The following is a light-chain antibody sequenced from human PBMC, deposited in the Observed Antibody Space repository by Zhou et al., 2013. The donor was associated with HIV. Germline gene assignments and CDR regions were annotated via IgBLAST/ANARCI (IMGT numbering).Light chain of an antibody. V-gene: IGKV1-33*01. CDR3: QQHDRLPYT. J-gene: IGKJ2*01. Sequence: DIQMTQSPSSLSASVGDRVTITCQASRDITYYLNWYQQKPGQVPKVLIYDTSNLETGVPSRFRGSGSGTDFTFTITNLQSEDIATYYCQQHDRLPYTFGQGTRLEIK. CDR1: RDITYY. CDR2: DTS.